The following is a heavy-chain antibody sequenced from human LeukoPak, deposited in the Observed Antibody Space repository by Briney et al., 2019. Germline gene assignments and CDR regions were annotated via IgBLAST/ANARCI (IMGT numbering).Heavy chain of an antibody. J-gene: IGHJ4*02. V-gene: IGHV3-21*01. CDR1: GFTFSSYS. CDR2: ISSSDTYI. CDR3: ARRYCSSTSCLPLDY. Sequence: GGSLRLSCAASGFTFSSYSMNWVRQAPGKGLEWVSSISSSDTYIYYAASVRGRFTSSRDNAKKSLFLQINSLRAEDTAVYYCARRYCSSTSCLPLDYWGQGALVSVSS. D-gene: IGHD2-2*01.